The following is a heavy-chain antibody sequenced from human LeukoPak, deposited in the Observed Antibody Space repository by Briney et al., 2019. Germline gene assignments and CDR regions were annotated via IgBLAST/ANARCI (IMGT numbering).Heavy chain of an antibody. J-gene: IGHJ5*02. CDR3: AKSIFGVVENWFDP. CDR1: GFTFSSYA. V-gene: IGHV3-23*01. Sequence: GGSLRLPCAASGFTFSSYAMSWVRQAPGKGLEWVSAISGSGGSTYYADSVKGRFTISRDNSKNTLYLQMNSLRAEDTAVYYCAKSIFGVVENWFDPWGQGTLVTVSS. D-gene: IGHD3-3*01. CDR2: ISGSGGST.